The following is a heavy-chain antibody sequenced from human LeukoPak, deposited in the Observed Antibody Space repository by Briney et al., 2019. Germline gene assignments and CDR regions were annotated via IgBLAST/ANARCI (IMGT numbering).Heavy chain of an antibody. Sequence: PSETLSLTCAVYGGSFNGYYWSWIRQPPGKGLEWIGEINHSGSTTYNPSLKSRVTISVDTSKNQFSLKLSSVTAADTAVYYCARVFGVGDYYYYYMDVWGKGTTVTVSS. CDR1: GGSFNGYY. V-gene: IGHV4-34*01. D-gene: IGHD3-10*01. CDR3: ARVFGVGDYYYYYMDV. J-gene: IGHJ6*03. CDR2: INHSGST.